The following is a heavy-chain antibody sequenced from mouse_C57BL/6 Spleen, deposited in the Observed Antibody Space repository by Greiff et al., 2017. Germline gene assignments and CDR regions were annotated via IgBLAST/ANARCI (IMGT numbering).Heavy chain of an antibody. D-gene: IGHD1-1*01. V-gene: IGHV1-22*01. J-gene: IGHJ1*03. CDR2: INPNNGGT. Sequence: EVQLQQSGPELVKPGASVKMSCTASGYTFTDYNMHWVKQCHGKSLAWIGYINPNNGGTNYNQKFKGMVTLTVNKSASTAYMELRRLTSEDSAVYYCARYYYGSSHWYFDVWGTGTTVTVSS. CDR3: ARYYYGSSHWYFDV. CDR1: GYTFTDYN.